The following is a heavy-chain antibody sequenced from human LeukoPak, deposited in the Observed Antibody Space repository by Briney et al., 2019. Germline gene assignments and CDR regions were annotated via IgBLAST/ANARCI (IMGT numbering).Heavy chain of an antibody. CDR3: ARSPNYDSSGYYHYYFDY. D-gene: IGHD3-22*01. Sequence: SVKVSCKASGGTFISYAISWVRQAPGEGREWMGGIIPIFGTGNYAQKFHGRVTITADESTSTAYMELSSLRSEDTAVCYCARSPNYDSSGYYHYYFDYWGQGTLVTVSS. CDR1: GGTFISYA. V-gene: IGHV1-69*13. CDR2: IIPIFGTG. J-gene: IGHJ4*02.